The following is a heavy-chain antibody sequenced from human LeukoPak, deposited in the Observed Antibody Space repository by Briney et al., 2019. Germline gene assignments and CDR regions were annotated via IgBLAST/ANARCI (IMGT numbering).Heavy chain of an antibody. V-gene: IGHV4-38-2*01. D-gene: IGHD3-22*01. J-gene: IGHJ4*02. CDR1: GYTISSGYY. CDR2: IYHSGST. Sequence: PSETLSLTCAVSGYTISSGYYWGWIRQPPGKGLEGIGCIYHSGSTYYNLSLKSRVTISVDTSKNQFSLKLSSVTAADTAVFYCARRGFGWYDSSGYMFDYWGQGTLVTVSS. CDR3: ARRGFGWYDSSGYMFDY.